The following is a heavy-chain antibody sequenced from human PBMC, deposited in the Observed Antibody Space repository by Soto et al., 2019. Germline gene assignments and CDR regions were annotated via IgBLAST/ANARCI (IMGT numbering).Heavy chain of an antibody. CDR3: ARMGYEAGFDY. V-gene: IGHV4-59*01. J-gene: IGHJ4*02. CDR1: GGSISSYY. Sequence: QVQLQESGPGLVKPSETLSLTCTVSGGSISSYYWSWIRQPPGKGLEWIGYIYYSGSTNYNPSLKSRVTISVDTSKNQFSLKLSSVTAADTAVYYCARMGYEAGFDYWGQGTLVTVSS. CDR2: IYYSGST. D-gene: IGHD2-8*01.